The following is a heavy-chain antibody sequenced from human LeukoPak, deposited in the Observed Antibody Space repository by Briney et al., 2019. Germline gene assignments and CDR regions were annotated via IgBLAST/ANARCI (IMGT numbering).Heavy chain of an antibody. D-gene: IGHD2-15*01. CDR3: ARDLIVFPYNWFDP. CDR1: GGSISSHY. V-gene: IGHV4-59*11. Sequence: SETLSLTCTVSGGSISSHYWSWIRQPPGKGLEWIGYIYYSGSTNYNPSLKGRVTISLDTSKNQFSLKLNSVTAADTAIYYCARDLIVFPYNWFDPWGQGTLVTVSS. CDR2: IYYSGST. J-gene: IGHJ5*02.